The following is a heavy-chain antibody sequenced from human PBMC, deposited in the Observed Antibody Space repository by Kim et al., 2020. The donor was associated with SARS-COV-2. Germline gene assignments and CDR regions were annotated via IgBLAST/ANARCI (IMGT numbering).Heavy chain of an antibody. CDR3: ARGGYSSSWSIGEAFDF. Sequence: GGSLRLSRAASGFTFSDFAFHWVRQAPGKGLEWVAVISDDANNKYDAESVKGRFTISRDNSKNTLYLQMNSLRAEDTAVYYCARGGYSSSWSIGEAFDFWGQGTMVTVSS. CDR2: ISDDANNK. D-gene: IGHD6-13*01. CDR1: GFTFSDFA. J-gene: IGHJ3*01. V-gene: IGHV3-30*04.